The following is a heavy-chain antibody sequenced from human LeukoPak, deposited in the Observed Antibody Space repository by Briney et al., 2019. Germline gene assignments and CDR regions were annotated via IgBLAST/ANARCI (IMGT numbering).Heavy chain of an antibody. V-gene: IGHV3-7*01. Sequence: GGSLRLSCAASRFTFSKYWMSWVRQAPGKGLEWVANINQDGSEKYYADSVKGRLTISRDNAKNSLYLQMNSLRAEDTAVYFCARPELPGWSVLFDFWGQGTLVTVSS. CDR3: ARPELPGWSVLFDF. CDR2: INQDGSEK. J-gene: IGHJ4*02. CDR1: RFTFSKYW. D-gene: IGHD2-15*01.